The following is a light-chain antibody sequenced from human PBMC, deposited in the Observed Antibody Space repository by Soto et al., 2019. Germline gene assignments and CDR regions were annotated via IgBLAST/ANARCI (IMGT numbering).Light chain of an antibody. J-gene: IGLJ1*01. Sequence: QSALTQPASVSGSPGQSITISCSGTSSDIGNYNTVPWYQHHPGKAPKLIIYEDSKRPSGVSDRFSGSKSGNTASLTISGLQAEDETDYYCCSYAGSGTFVFGTGTKVTVL. CDR2: EDS. V-gene: IGLV2-23*01. CDR3: CSYAGSGTFV. CDR1: SSDIGNYNT.